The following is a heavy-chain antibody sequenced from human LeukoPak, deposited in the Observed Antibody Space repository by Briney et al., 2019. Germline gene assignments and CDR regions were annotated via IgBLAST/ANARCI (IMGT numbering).Heavy chain of an antibody. CDR3: ARGRAGYGLIGGY. D-gene: IGHD5-18*01. V-gene: IGHV4-34*01. CDR1: GGSFSGYY. J-gene: IGHJ4*02. Sequence: SETLSLTCAVYGGSFSGYYWSWIRQPPGKGLEWIGEINHSRSTNYNPSLKSRVTISVDTSKNQFSLKLSSVTAADTAVYYCARGRAGYGLIGGYWGQGTLVTVSS. CDR2: INHSRST.